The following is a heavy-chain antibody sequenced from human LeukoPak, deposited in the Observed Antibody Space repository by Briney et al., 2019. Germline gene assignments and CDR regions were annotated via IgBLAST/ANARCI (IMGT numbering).Heavy chain of an antibody. CDR3: TTMLDGSSSWYSDAFHI. V-gene: IGHV3-15*01. D-gene: IGHD6-13*01. CDR2: IKSKTDDGTT. J-gene: IGHJ3*02. Sequence: GGSLRLSCVDSGFSFSDAWMSWVRQAPGKGLEWVGRIKSKTDDGTTDYAAPVKGRFTISRDDSKNTLYLQMSSLKTEDTAVYYCTTMLDGSSSWYSDAFHIWGLGTMVTVSS. CDR1: GFSFSDAW.